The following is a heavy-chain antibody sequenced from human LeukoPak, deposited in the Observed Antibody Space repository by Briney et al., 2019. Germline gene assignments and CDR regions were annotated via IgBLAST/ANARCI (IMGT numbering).Heavy chain of an antibody. Sequence: SVKVSCKASGGTFSSYAISWVRQAPGQGLEWMGGIIPIFGTANYAQKFQGRVTITADESTSTAYMELSSLRSEGTAVYYCARAIRYFDWLLPFGMDVWGKGTTVTVSS. CDR2: IIPIFGTA. V-gene: IGHV1-69*13. CDR1: GGTFSSYA. J-gene: IGHJ6*04. D-gene: IGHD3-9*01. CDR3: ARAIRYFDWLLPFGMDV.